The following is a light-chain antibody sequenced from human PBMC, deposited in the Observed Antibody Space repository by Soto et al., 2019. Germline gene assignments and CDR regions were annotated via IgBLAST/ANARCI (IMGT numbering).Light chain of an antibody. Sequence: QSALTQPASVSGSPGQSITISCTGTRSDVGSYNLVSWYQQHPGKAPKVMIFEGSKRPSGVSNRFSGSKSGNTASLTIFGLQAADEADYFCKSYAGSNTYVFGSGTKLTVL. CDR1: RSDVGSYNL. CDR3: KSYAGSNTYV. CDR2: EGS. J-gene: IGLJ1*01. V-gene: IGLV2-23*01.